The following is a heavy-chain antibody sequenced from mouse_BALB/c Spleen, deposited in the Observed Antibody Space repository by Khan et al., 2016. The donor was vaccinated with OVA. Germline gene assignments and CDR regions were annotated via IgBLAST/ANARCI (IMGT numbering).Heavy chain of an antibody. Sequence: QVQLKESGAELVRPGVSVKISCKGSGYTFTDFTMRWVKQSHAKSLEWIGVVNTYYGDATYNQKFKGKATMTVDKSSTTAYMELARLTSEDSAIYYCARGGGGDRFAYWGQGTLVTVSA. CDR2: VNTYYGDA. V-gene: IGHV1S137*01. J-gene: IGHJ3*01. CDR1: GYTFTDFT. CDR3: ARGGGGDRFAY.